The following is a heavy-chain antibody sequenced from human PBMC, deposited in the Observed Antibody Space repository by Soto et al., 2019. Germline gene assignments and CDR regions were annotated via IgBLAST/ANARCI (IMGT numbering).Heavy chain of an antibody. CDR2: IYYSGST. V-gene: IGHV4-59*01. J-gene: IGHJ4*02. CDR3: ACGTMIVGAFFGY. Sequence: QVQLQESGPGLVKPSETLSLTCTVSGGSISSYYWSWIRQPQGKGLAWIGYIYYSGSTNYNPSLKSLVSRSVDTSKNQFSLKLSSVTAANTAVYYCACGTMIVGAFFGYWGQGALVTFAS. D-gene: IGHD3-22*01. CDR1: GGSISSYY.